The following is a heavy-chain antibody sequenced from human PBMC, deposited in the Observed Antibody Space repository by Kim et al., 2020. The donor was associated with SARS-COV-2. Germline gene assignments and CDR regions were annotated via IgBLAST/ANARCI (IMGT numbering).Heavy chain of an antibody. D-gene: IGHD6-19*01. J-gene: IGHJ4*02. Sequence: ARKLHGRVTMTPDTSTSTAYMGLRSLRSDDTAVYYCAREVGQWLDFFDYWGQGTLVTVSS. CDR3: AREVGQWLDFFDY. V-gene: IGHV1-18*01.